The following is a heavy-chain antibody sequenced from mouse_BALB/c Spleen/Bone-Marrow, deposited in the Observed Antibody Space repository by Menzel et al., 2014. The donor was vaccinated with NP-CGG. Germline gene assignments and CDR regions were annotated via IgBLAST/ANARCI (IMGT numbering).Heavy chain of an antibody. CDR1: GYTFTRYV. V-gene: IGHV1-14*01. D-gene: IGHD1-1*01. Sequence: VQLKESGPELVKPGASVKMSCKASGYTFTRYVIHWVRQKPGQGLDWIGYINPYNEGSNYNEKFKGEATLTSDKSSHTAYMELSSLTSDDSAVYYCARERDYGDYFDYWGQGTTLTVSS. J-gene: IGHJ2*01. CDR3: ARERDYGDYFDY. CDR2: INPYNEGS.